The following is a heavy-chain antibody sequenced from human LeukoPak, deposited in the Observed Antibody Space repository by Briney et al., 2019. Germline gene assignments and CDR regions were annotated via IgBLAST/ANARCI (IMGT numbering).Heavy chain of an antibody. CDR3: ARDSRGHLRILTGYWDY. D-gene: IGHD3-9*01. J-gene: IGHJ4*02. CDR2: ISSSGSTI. Sequence: GGSLILSCAASGFTFSDYYMSWIRQAPGKGLEWVSYISSSGSTIYYADSVKGRFTISRDNAKNSQYLQMNSLRAEDTAVYYCARDSRGHLRILTGYWDYWGQGTLVTVSS. V-gene: IGHV3-11*01. CDR1: GFTFSDYY.